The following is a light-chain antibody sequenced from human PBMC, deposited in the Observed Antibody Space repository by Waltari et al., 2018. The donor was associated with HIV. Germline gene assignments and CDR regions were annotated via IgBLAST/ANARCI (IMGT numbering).Light chain of an antibody. J-gene: IGKJ4*01. CDR2: GAS. V-gene: IGKV3-11*01. CDR3: QQRSNWPLVT. CDR1: QSVYNS. Sequence: EVVLTQSPATLSVSPGDRATLSCRASQSVYNSLAWYQQKPGQAPRLLIYGASNRATGIPARFSGSGSGTDFTLTISSLESEDFAVYYCQQRSNWPLVTFGGGTKVEIK.